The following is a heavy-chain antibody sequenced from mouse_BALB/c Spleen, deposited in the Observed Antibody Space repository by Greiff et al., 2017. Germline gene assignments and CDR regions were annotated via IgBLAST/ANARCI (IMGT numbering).Heavy chain of an antibody. CDR2: IYPGDGDT. CDR3: ARGNDGYAMDY. V-gene: IGHV1-82*01. D-gene: IGHD1-1*01. J-gene: IGHJ4*01. CDR1: GYAFSSSW. Sequence: VQLQQSGPELVKPGASVKISCKASGYAFSSSWMNWVKQRPGQGLEWIGRIYPGDGDTNYNGKFKGKATLTADKSSSTAYMQLSSLTSVDSAVYFCARGNDGYAMDYWGQGTSVTVSS.